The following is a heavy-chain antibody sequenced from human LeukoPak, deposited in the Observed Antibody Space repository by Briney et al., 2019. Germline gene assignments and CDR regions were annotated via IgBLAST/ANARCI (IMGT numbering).Heavy chain of an antibody. D-gene: IGHD6-13*01. Sequence: SETLSLTCAVYGGSFSGYYWSWIRQPPGKGLEWIGEINHSGSTNYNPSLKSRVTISVDTSKNQFSLKLSSVTAADTAVYYCARVRRSSSWYEGAFDIWGQGTMVTVSS. CDR3: ARVRRSSSWYEGAFDI. CDR2: INHSGST. V-gene: IGHV4-34*01. CDR1: GGSFSGYY. J-gene: IGHJ3*02.